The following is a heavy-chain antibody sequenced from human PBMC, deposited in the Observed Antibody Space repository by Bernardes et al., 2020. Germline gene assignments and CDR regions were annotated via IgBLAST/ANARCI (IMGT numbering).Heavy chain of an antibody. D-gene: IGHD3-10*01. V-gene: IGHV4-39*01. CDR1: GGSISSSSYY. CDR3: ASHRRSGSYYNS. CDR2: IYFSGST. J-gene: IGHJ4*02. Sequence: SETLSLTCTVSGGSISSSSYYWGWIRQPPGKGLEWIGNIYFSGSTFYNRSLKSRVTISVETSKNQFSLKLSSVTAADTAVYYCASHRRSGSYYNSWGQGTLVTVSS.